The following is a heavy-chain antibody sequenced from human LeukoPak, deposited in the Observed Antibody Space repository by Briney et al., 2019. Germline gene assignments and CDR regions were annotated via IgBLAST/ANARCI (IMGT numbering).Heavy chain of an antibody. J-gene: IGHJ4*02. CDR3: ARGYSGYDYSVSAYYFDY. V-gene: IGHV4-34*12. CDR2: IIHSGST. D-gene: IGHD5-12*01. Sequence: SETLSLTCAVYGGSFGGYYWSWIRQPPGKGLEWIGEIIHSGSTNYNPSLKSRVTISVDTSKNQFSLRLSSVTAADTAVYYCARGYSGYDYSVSAYYFDYWGQGTLVTVSS. CDR1: GGSFGGYY.